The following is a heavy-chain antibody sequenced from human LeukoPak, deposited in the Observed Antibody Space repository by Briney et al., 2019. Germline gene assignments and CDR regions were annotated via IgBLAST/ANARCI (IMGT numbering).Heavy chain of an antibody. CDR2: IWYDGSNK. V-gene: IGHV3-33*06. J-gene: IGHJ3*02. D-gene: IGHD6-19*01. Sequence: GRSLRLSCAASGFTFSSYGMHWVRQAPGKGLEWVAVIWYDGSNKYYADSVKGRFTISRDNSKNTLYLQMNSLRAEDTAVYYCAKDLFEWLGAFDIWGQGTMVTVSS. CDR3: AKDLFEWLGAFDI. CDR1: GFTFSSYG.